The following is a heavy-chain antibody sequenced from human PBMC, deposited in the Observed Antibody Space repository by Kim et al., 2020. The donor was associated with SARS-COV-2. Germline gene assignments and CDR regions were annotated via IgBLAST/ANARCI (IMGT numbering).Heavy chain of an antibody. CDR2: IYYSGST. CDR1: GGSISSSSYY. CDR3: ARALSRHYDYVWGSYRYTYFAY. J-gene: IGHJ4*02. V-gene: IGHV4-39*07. D-gene: IGHD3-16*02. Sequence: SETLSLTCTVSGGSISSSSYYWGWIRQPPGKGLEWIGSIYYSGSTYYNPSLKSRVTISVDTSKNQFSLKLSSVTAADTAVYYCARALSRHYDYVWGSYRYTYFAYWGQGTLVTVSS.